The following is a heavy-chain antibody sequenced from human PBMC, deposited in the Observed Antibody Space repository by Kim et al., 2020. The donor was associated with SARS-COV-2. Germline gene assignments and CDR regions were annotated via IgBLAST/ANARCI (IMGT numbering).Heavy chain of an antibody. J-gene: IGHJ6*02. CDR3: ARGPGYSSGWHEYYYYGMDV. V-gene: IGHV4-59*01. D-gene: IGHD6-19*01. CDR1: GGSISSYY. Sequence: SETLSLTCTVSGGSISSYYWSWIRQPPGKGLEWIGYIYYSGSTNYNPSLKSRVTISVDTSKNQFSLKLSSVTAADTAVYYCARGPGYSSGWHEYYYYGMDVWGQGTTVTVSS. CDR2: IYYSGST.